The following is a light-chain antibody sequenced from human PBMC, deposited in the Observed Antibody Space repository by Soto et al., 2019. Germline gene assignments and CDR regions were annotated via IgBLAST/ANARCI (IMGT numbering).Light chain of an antibody. V-gene: IGLV2-23*02. CDR3: CSYAGSSTYV. CDR2: EVS. Sequence: QSALTQPASVSGSPGHSITISCTGTSSDVGSYNLVSWYQQHPGKAPKLMIYEVSKRPSGVSNRFSGSKSGNTASLTISGLQAEDEADYYCCSYAGSSTYVFGNGTKVTVL. CDR1: SSDVGSYNL. J-gene: IGLJ1*01.